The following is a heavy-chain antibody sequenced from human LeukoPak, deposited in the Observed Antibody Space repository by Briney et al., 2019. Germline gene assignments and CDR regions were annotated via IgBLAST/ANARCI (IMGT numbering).Heavy chain of an antibody. CDR3: ASLYCSGGSCYPEDAFDI. Sequence: GGSLRLSCAASGFTFSSYAMHWVRQAPGKGLEWVAVISYDGSNKYYADSVKGRFTISRDNSKNTLYLQMNSLRAEDTAVYYCASLYCSGGSCYPEDAFDIWGQGTMVTVSS. CDR2: ISYDGSNK. J-gene: IGHJ3*02. D-gene: IGHD2-15*01. V-gene: IGHV3-30*04. CDR1: GFTFSSYA.